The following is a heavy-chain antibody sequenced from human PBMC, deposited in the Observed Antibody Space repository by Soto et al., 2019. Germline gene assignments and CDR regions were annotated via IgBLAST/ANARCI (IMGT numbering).Heavy chain of an antibody. V-gene: IGHV3-21*06. Sequence: PGGSLRLSCAASGFTFSRYGMHWLRQAPGKGLEWVASISSSTSYVYYADSVKGRFSTSRDKAKNILYLEMYALRTEDTAVYYCARDPSEGRVGNWFESWGEGTLVTVSS. CDR1: GFTFSRYG. J-gene: IGHJ5*01. CDR2: ISSSTSYV. CDR3: ARDPSEGRVGNWFES. D-gene: IGHD2-2*01.